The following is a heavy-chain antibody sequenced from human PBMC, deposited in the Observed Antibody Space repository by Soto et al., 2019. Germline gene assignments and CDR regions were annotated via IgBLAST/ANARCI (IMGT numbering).Heavy chain of an antibody. CDR1: GLTFRRYA. J-gene: IGHJ4*02. Sequence: EVQLLESGGGLVHPGGSLTLPCGASGLTFRRYAVLWVRQAPGKGLEWVSAISGSGGSTYYADSVKGRFTISRDNSKNTLYLQMNSLRAEDTAVYYCARRSSGWYFDYWGQGTLVTVSS. V-gene: IGHV3-23*01. CDR3: ARRSSGWYFDY. D-gene: IGHD6-19*01. CDR2: ISGSGGST.